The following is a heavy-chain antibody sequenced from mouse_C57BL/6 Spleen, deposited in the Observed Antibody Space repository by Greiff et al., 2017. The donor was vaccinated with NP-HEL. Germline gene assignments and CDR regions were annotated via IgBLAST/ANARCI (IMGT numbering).Heavy chain of an antibody. CDR2: IRNKANNHAT. V-gene: IGHV6-6*01. CDR1: GFTFSDAW. Sequence: EVKVVESGGGLVQPGGSMKLSCAASGFTFSDAWMDWVRQSPEKGLEWVAEIRNKANNHATYYAESVKGRFTISRDDCKSSVYLQMNSLRAEDTGIYYCTRGYYDYYFDYWGQGTTLTVSS. CDR3: TRGYYDYYFDY. D-gene: IGHD2-4*01. J-gene: IGHJ2*01.